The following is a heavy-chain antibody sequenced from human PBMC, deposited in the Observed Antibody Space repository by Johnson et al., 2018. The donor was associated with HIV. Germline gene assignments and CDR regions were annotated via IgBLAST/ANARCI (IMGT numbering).Heavy chain of an antibody. Sequence: MLLVESGGGLVQPGGSLRLSCASSAFTFSSYAMSWVRQAPGKGLEWVSALSGSGGSTYYADSVKYRFTIFRDNAKSSLYLQMNSLRVEDTAIYYCARRMVVGYHALDFWGQGTVVSVPS. CDR3: ARRMVVGYHALDF. CDR2: LSGSGGST. D-gene: IGHD2-21*01. V-gene: IGHV3-23*04. CDR1: AFTFSSYA. J-gene: IGHJ3*01.